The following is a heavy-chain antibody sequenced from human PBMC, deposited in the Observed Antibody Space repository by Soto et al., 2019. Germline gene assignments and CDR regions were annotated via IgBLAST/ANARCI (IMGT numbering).Heavy chain of an antibody. D-gene: IGHD6-13*01. J-gene: IGHJ4*02. CDR2: MNPNSGNT. V-gene: IGHV1-8*01. CDR3: ARVRSSSGSLWY. CDR1: GYTFTSYD. Sequence: QVQLVQSGAEVKKPGASVKVSCKASGYTFTSYDINWVRQATGQGLEWMGWMNPNSGNTGYAQKFQGRVTMTRNTSRSTAYMELSSLRSEDTAVYYCARVRSSSGSLWYWGQGTLVTVSS.